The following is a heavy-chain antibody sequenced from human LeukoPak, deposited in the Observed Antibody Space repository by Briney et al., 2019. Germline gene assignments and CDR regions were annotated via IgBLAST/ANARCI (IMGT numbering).Heavy chain of an antibody. V-gene: IGHV3-15*01. CDR2: IKSKTDGGTT. J-gene: IGHJ3*02. CDR1: GFTFSNAW. D-gene: IGHD4-17*01. Sequence: GGSLRLSCAASGFTFSNAWMTWVRQAPGKGLEWVGRIKSKTDGGTTYYAAPVKGRFTISRDDSKNTLYLQMNSLKTEDTAVYYCTTDTDDYGDYADAFDIWGQGTMVTVSS. CDR3: TTDTDDYGDYADAFDI.